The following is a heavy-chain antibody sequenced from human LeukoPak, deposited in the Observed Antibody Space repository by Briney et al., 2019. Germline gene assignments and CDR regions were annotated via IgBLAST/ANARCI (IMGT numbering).Heavy chain of an antibody. D-gene: IGHD3-22*01. V-gene: IGHV3-23*01. Sequence: GGSLRLSCAASGFTFSSYAMSWVRQAPGKGLEWVSTISAGGGDTYYAASVKGRFTISRDNSRNTLFPQMNSLRAEDTAEYYCAKDRPLNYDSSTSMIDYWGQGTLVTVSS. J-gene: IGHJ4*02. CDR1: GFTFSSYA. CDR3: AKDRPLNYDSSTSMIDY. CDR2: ISAGGGDT.